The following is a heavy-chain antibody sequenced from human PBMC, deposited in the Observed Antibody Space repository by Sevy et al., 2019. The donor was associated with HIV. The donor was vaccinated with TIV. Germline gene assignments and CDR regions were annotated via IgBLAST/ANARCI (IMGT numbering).Heavy chain of an antibody. CDR1: GFTFSSYA. D-gene: IGHD6-6*01. V-gene: IGHV3-64D*06. CDR2: ISSNGGST. Sequence: GGSLRLSCSASGFTFSSYAMHWVRQAPGKGLEYVSAISSNGGSTYYANSLKGRFTISRDNSKNTLYLQMRSLRAEVTAVYYCVRGSSSSFFVFWFDPWGQGTLVTVSS. CDR3: VRGSSSSFFVFWFDP. J-gene: IGHJ5*02.